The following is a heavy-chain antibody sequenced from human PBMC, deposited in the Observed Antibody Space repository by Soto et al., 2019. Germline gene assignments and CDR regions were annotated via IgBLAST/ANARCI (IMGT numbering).Heavy chain of an antibody. CDR1: GGSISSGGYS. CDR2: IYHSGST. Sequence: SETLSLTCAVSGGSISSGGYSWSWIRQPPGKGLEWIGYIYHSGSTYYNPSLKSRVTISVDRSKNQFSLKLSSVTAADTAVYYCASTSGGGYWGQGTLVTVSS. J-gene: IGHJ4*02. D-gene: IGHD6-19*01. CDR3: ASTSGGGY. V-gene: IGHV4-30-2*01.